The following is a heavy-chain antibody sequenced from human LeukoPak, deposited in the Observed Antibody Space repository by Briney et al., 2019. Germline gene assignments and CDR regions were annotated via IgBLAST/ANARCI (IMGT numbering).Heavy chain of an antibody. CDR3: ASIAVAGSWGLDY. CDR1: GGTFSSYA. V-gene: IGHV1-69*06. CDR2: IIPIFGTA. D-gene: IGHD6-19*01. J-gene: IGHJ4*02. Sequence: GASVKVSCKASGGTFSSYAISWVRQAPGQGLEWMGGIIPIFGTANYAQKFQGRVTITADKSTSTAYMELRSLRSDDTAVYYCASIAVAGSWGLDYWGQGTLVTVSS.